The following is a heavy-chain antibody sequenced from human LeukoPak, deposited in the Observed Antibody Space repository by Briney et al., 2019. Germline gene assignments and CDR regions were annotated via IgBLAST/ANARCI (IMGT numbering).Heavy chain of an antibody. D-gene: IGHD5-18*01. J-gene: IGHJ3*02. CDR2: ISYSGTT. CDR3: ARERLNGYRDAFDI. CDR1: GGSISSGDYY. V-gene: IGHV4-30-4*08. Sequence: SQTLSLTCTVSGGSISSGDYYWSWIRQPPGKGLEWIGYISYSGTTYYNPSLKSRVTISVDTSKNQFSLKLSSVTAADTAVYYCARERLNGYRDAFDIWGQGTMVTVSP.